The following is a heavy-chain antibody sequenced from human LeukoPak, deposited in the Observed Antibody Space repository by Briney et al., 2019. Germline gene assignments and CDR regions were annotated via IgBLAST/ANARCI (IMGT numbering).Heavy chain of an antibody. J-gene: IGHJ4*02. V-gene: IGHV5-51*01. CDR1: GYSFTSYW. Sequence: GESLKISCKGSGYSFTSYWIGWVRQMPGKGLEWMGIIYPGDSDTTYSPSFQGQVTISADKSISTAYLQWSSLKASDTAMYYCARPKYSSSWYGGFDYWGQGTLVTVSS. D-gene: IGHD6-13*01. CDR2: IYPGDSDT. CDR3: ARPKYSSSWYGGFDY.